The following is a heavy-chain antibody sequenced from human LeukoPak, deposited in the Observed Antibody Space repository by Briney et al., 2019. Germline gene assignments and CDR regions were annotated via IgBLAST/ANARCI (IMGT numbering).Heavy chain of an antibody. J-gene: IGHJ4*02. CDR3: ARGVYIAAAQYAY. D-gene: IGHD6-13*01. CDR2: IYYSGST. CDR1: GGSISSYY. Sequence: PSETLSLTCTVSGGSISSYYWSWIRQPPGKGLEWIGYIYYSGSTNYNPSLKSRVTISVDTSKNQFSLKLSSVTAADTAIYYCARGVYIAAAQYAYWGQGTLVTVSS. V-gene: IGHV4-59*01.